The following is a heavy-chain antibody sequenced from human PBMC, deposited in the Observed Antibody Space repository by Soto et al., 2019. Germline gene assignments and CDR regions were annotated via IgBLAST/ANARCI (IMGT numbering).Heavy chain of an antibody. CDR2: IIPIFGTA. J-gene: IGHJ6*02. CDR1: GGTFSSYA. V-gene: IGHV1-69*13. D-gene: IGHD1-1*01. Sequence: ASVKVSCKASGGTFSSYAISWVRQAPGQGLEWMGGIIPIFGTANYAQKFQGRVTITADESTSTAYMELSSLRSEDTAVYYCARDPPPEGDDNANYYYSGMDVGAQGPRATVSS. CDR3: ARDPPPEGDDNANYYYSGMDV.